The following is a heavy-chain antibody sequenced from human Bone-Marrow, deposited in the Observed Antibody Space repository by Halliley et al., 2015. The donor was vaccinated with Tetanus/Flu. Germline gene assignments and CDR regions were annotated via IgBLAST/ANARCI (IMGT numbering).Heavy chain of an antibody. J-gene: IGHJ5*02. CDR2: INYIGTT. D-gene: IGHD3-16*01. CDR3: ARGGGSLDP. V-gene: IGHV4-34*01. Sequence: PGKGLEWIGEINYIGTTNYNPSLESRVTMSVDTSKTHVSLRMTSVTGADSGVYYCARGGGSLDPWGQGTQVTVSS.